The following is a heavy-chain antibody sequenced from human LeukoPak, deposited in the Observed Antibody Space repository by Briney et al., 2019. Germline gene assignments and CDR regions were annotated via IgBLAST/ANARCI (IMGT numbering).Heavy chain of an antibody. J-gene: IGHJ4*02. CDR2: INSDGSST. Sequence: HTGGSLRLSCAASGSTFSSYWMHWVRQAPGKGLVWVSRINSDGSSTSYADSVKGRFTISRDNAKNTLYLQMNSLRAEDTAVYYCARETRGLLPQDYWGQGTLVTVSS. CDR3: ARETRGLLPQDY. D-gene: IGHD3-22*01. V-gene: IGHV3-74*01. CDR1: GSTFSSYW.